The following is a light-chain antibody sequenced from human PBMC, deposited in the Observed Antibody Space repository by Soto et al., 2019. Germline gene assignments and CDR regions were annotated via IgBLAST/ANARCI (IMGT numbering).Light chain of an antibody. V-gene: IGLV2-14*01. J-gene: IGLJ2*01. CDR3: SSYTSSR. Sequence: QSALTQPASVSGSPGQSITISCTGTSSDVGGYNYVSWYQQHPGKAPKLMIYEVSNRPSGVSNRFSGSKSGNTASLTISGLQAEDEADYYCSSYTSSRFGGGTKVTVL. CDR2: EVS. CDR1: SSDVGGYNY.